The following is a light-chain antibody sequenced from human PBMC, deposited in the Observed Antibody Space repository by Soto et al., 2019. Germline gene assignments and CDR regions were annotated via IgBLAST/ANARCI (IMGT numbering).Light chain of an antibody. CDR2: GAS. CDR3: QQYGSSPIT. CDR1: QSVTNRY. V-gene: IGKV3-20*01. J-gene: IGKJ5*01. Sequence: EIGLSQSPGTLSLSPGERATLSCRASQSVTNRYLAWYRQKPGQAPRLLIFGASIRDTGIPDRFSGSGSGTDFTLTISRLEPEDFAVYYCQQYGSSPITFGQGTRLEI.